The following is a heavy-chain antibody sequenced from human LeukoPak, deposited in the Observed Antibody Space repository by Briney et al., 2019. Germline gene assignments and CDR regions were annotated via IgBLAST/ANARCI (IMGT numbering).Heavy chain of an antibody. CDR2: IYAGGST. Sequence: PGGSLRLSCAASGFTVNSNFMSWVRQAPGKGLEWVSAIYAGGSTYYEDSVKGRFTIFRDNSKNTVYLQMNSLRAEDTAAYYCARASALRNNWLDPWGQGTLVTVSS. V-gene: IGHV3-53*01. CDR3: ARASALRNNWLDP. CDR1: GFTVNSNF. J-gene: IGHJ5*02. D-gene: IGHD5/OR15-5a*01.